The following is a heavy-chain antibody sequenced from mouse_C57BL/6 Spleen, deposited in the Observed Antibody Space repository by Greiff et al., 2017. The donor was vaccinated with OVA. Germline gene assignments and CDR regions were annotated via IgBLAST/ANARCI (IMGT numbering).Heavy chain of an antibody. J-gene: IGHJ4*01. CDR2: IDPSDSYT. CDR3: ARRNYGSSYYAMDY. D-gene: IGHD1-1*01. CDR1: GYTFTSYW. Sequence: QVQLQQPGAELVMPGASVKLSCKASGYTFTSYWMHWVKQRPGQGLEWIGEIDPSDSYTSYNQKFKGKSTLTVDKSSSTAYMQLSSLTSEDSAVYYCARRNYGSSYYAMDYWGQGTSVTVSS. V-gene: IGHV1-69*01.